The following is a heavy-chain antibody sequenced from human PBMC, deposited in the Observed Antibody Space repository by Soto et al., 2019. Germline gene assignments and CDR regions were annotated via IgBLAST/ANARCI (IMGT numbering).Heavy chain of an antibody. V-gene: IGHV4-59*01. CDR3: ARGVVPSDY. CDR2: IYYSGST. D-gene: IGHD2-15*01. Sequence: SETLSLTCTVSGGSISSYYWSWIRQPPGKGLEWIGYIYYSGSTNYNPSPKSRVTISVDTSKNQFSLKLSSVTAADTAVYYCARGVVPSDYWGQGTLVTVSS. J-gene: IGHJ4*02. CDR1: GGSISSYY.